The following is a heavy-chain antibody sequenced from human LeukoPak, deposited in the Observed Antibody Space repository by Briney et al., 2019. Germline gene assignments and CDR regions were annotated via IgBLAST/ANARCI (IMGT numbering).Heavy chain of an antibody. CDR3: ARDLAAAGTPLYYFDY. V-gene: IGHV3-21*01. CDR1: GFTFSSYS. D-gene: IGHD6-13*01. J-gene: IGHJ4*02. CDR2: ITSSSSYI. Sequence: GGSLRLSCAASGFTFSSYSMNWVRQAPGKGLEWVSSITSSSSYIYYADSVKGRLTISRDNAKNSLYLQMNSLRAEDTAVYYCARDLAAAGTPLYYFDYWGQGTLVTVPS.